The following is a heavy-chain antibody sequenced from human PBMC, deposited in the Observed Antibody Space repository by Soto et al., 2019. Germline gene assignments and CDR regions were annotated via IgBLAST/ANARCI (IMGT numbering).Heavy chain of an antibody. CDR1: GGSMSSSNW. J-gene: IGHJ4*02. CDR3: ATSSGYYDILTGYYPLYY. V-gene: IGHV4-4*02. CDR2: IYHSGST. D-gene: IGHD3-9*01. Sequence: SETLSLTCAVSGGSMSSSNWWSWVRQPPGKGLEWIGEIYHSGSTNYNPSLKSRVTISVDTSKNQFSLKLSSVTAADTAVYYCATSSGYYDILTGYYPLYYWGQGTLVT.